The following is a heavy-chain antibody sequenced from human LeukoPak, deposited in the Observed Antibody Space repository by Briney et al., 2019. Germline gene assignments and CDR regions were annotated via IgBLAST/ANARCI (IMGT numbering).Heavy chain of an antibody. CDR1: GFTFSEYA. CDR3: ARDHYYDSSGYTPAGDAFDI. J-gene: IGHJ3*02. Sequence: GGSLRLSCTASGFTFSEYAMSWVRQAPGKGLGWVSTISTNGDSTYYADSVKGRFTISRDNSRNTLSLQMNSPRAEDTAVYYCARDHYYDSSGYTPAGDAFDIWGQGTMVTVSS. D-gene: IGHD3-22*01. V-gene: IGHV3-23*01. CDR2: ISTNGDST.